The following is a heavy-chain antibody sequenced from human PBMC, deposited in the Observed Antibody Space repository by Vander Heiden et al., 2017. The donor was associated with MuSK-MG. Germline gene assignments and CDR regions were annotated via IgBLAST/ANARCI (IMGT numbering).Heavy chain of an antibody. CDR2: IKSKTDGGTT. D-gene: IGHD3-10*01. Sequence: EVQLVESGGGLVKPGGSLRLSCAASVFPFSNAWMSWVRQAPGKGLEWVGRIKSKTDGGTTDYAAPVKGRFTISRDDSKNTLYLQMNSLKTEDTAVYYCTTEDYYGSLRYWGQGTLVTVSS. CDR3: TTEDYYGSLRY. J-gene: IGHJ4*02. V-gene: IGHV3-15*01. CDR1: VFPFSNAW.